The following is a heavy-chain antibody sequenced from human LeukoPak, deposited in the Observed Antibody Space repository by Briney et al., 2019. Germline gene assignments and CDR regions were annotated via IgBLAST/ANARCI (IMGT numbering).Heavy chain of an antibody. J-gene: IGHJ4*02. Sequence: SGGSLRLSCAASGFTFSSYGMHWVRQAPGKGLEWVAFIRYDGSNKYYADSVKGRFTISRDNSKNTLYLQMNSLRAEDTAVYYCAKVARGSGSYHFDYWGQGTLVTVSS. D-gene: IGHD3-10*01. V-gene: IGHV3-30*02. CDR1: GFTFSSYG. CDR2: IRYDGSNK. CDR3: AKVARGSGSYHFDY.